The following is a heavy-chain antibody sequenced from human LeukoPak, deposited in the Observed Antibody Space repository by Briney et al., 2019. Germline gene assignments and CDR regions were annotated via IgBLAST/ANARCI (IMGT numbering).Heavy chain of an antibody. D-gene: IGHD5/OR15-5a*01. CDR1: GGTFSSYA. J-gene: IGHJ6*03. V-gene: IGHV1-69*05. CDR2: IIPIFGTA. Sequence: GSSVKVSCKASGGTFSSYAISWVRQAPGQGLEWVGGIIPIFGTANYAQKFQGRVTITTDESTSTAYMELSSLRSEDTAVYYCARTVYPNYYYYMDVWGKGTTVTVSS. CDR3: ARTVYPNYYYYMDV.